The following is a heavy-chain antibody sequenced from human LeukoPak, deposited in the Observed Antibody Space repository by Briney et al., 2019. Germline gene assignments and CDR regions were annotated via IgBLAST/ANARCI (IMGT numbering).Heavy chain of an antibody. J-gene: IGHJ4*02. CDR3: ARQGYTASDYFLDF. Sequence: PSETLSLTCDVSGDVIRSYWWGWVRQPAGKGLEWIGGIYATGSTKFNPALKSLLTMSMATSTHHLPLKLSLKLTSATAADTASYFCARQGYTASDYFLDFWSQGTLVTVSP. CDR2: IYATGST. CDR1: GDVIRSYW. V-gene: IGHV4-4*07. D-gene: IGHD5-12*01.